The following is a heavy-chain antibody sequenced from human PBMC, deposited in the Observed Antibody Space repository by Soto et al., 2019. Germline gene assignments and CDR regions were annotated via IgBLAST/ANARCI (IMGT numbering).Heavy chain of an antibody. Sequence: QVQLVQSGAEVKKPGSSVKVSCKASGGTFSSYAINWVRQAPGQGLEWMGVIIPIFGTANYAQKFQGRVTLTADESTSTAYMELSGLRCEATSVYYCARYFRPWRGIRGGGFEPWGEGTLVTVS. CDR2: IIPIFGTA. V-gene: IGHV1-69*12. J-gene: IGHJ5*02. CDR1: GGTFSSYA. CDR3: ARYFRPWRGIRGGGFEP. D-gene: IGHD3-16*01.